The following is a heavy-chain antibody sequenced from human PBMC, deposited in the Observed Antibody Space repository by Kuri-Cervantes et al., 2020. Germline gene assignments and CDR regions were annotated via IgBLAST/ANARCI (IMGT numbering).Heavy chain of an antibody. J-gene: IGHJ6*02. CDR3: ARDDTAMDVYYYYGMDV. V-gene: IGHV1-69*04. Sequence: SVKVSCKASGGTFSSYTISWVRQAPGQGLEWMGRIIPILGIANYAQKFQGRATITADKSTSTAYMELSSLRSEDTAVYYCARDDTAMDVYYYYGMDVWGQGTTVTVSS. D-gene: IGHD5-18*01. CDR1: GGTFSSYT. CDR2: IIPILGIA.